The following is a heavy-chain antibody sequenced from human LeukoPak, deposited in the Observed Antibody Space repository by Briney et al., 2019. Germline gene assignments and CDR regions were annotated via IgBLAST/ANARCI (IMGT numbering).Heavy chain of an antibody. CDR3: ARGITMVRGPHPAGY. CDR2: MNPNSGNT. Sequence: VSVKVSCKASGYTFTSYGINWVRQAPGQGLEWMGWMNPNSGNTGYAQKFQGRVTMTRNTSISTAYMELSSLRAEDTAVYYCARGITMVRGPHPAGYWGQGTLVTVSS. D-gene: IGHD3-10*01. J-gene: IGHJ4*02. CDR1: GYTFTSYG. V-gene: IGHV1-8*01.